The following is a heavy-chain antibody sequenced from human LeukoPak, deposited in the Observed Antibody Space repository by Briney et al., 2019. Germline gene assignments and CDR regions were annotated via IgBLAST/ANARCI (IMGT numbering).Heavy chain of an antibody. D-gene: IGHD1-1*01. J-gene: IGHJ4*02. CDR3: VKDGRKYMFDY. Sequence: GGSLRLSCAASGFTFNRYNMHWVRQAPGKGLEWVAFVEDDESSDSYADSVKGRFTISRDNSKSNVYLQMNSLRPEDTAVYYCVKDGRKYMFDYWGQGILVTVSS. CDR2: VEDDESSD. CDR1: GFTFNRYN. V-gene: IGHV3-30*02.